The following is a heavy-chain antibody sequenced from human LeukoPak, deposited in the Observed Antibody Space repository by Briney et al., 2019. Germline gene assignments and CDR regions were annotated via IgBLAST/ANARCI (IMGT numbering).Heavy chain of an antibody. CDR3: ATGEFYFDF. Sequence: PGGSLRLSCGASGFTFSSYAMSWVRQAPGKGLEWVSTISGSGRSTYYAGSVRGRFTISRDNSKNTLYLQMNSLRAEDTAVYYCATGEFYFDFWGQGTLVTVSS. D-gene: IGHD3-16*01. CDR1: GFTFSSYA. J-gene: IGHJ4*02. CDR2: ISGSGRST. V-gene: IGHV3-23*01.